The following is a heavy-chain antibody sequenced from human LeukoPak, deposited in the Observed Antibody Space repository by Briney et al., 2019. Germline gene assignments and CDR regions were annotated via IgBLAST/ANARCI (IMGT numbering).Heavy chain of an antibody. V-gene: IGHV1-69*04. J-gene: IGHJ5*02. CDR2: IIPILGIA. CDR3: ARDIVATWHRFDP. CDR1: GGTFSSYA. D-gene: IGHD5-12*01. Sequence: ASVKVSCKASGGTFSSYAISWVRQAPGQGLEWMGRIIPILGIANYAQKFQGRVTITADKSTSTAYMELSSLRSEDTAVYYCARDIVATWHRFDPWGQGTLVTVSS.